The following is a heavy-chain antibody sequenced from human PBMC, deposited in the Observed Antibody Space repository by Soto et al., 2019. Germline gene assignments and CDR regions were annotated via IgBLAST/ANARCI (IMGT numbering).Heavy chain of an antibody. CDR2: MNPSSGNT. CDR3: ARGGSLTYYDILTGYDDSNDY. V-gene: IGHV1-8*01. D-gene: IGHD3-9*01. Sequence: ASVKVSCTASAYTFTSYDINWVRQATGQGLEWMGWMNPSSGNTGYAQKFQGRVTMTRNTSISTAYMELSSLRSEDTAVYYCARGGSLTYYDILTGYDDSNDYWGQGTLVTVSS. CDR1: AYTFTSYD. J-gene: IGHJ4*02.